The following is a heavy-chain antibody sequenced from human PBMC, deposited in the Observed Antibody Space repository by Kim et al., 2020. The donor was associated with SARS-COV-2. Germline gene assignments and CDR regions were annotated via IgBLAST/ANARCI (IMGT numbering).Heavy chain of an antibody. Sequence: SETLSLTCTVSGGSISSSSYYWGWIRQPPGKGLEWIGSIYYSGSTYYNPSLKSRVTISVDTSKNQFSLKLSSVTAADTAVYYCARSETITMIGYWGQGTLVTVSS. CDR3: ARSETITMIGY. V-gene: IGHV4-39*07. CDR1: GGSISSSSYY. J-gene: IGHJ4*02. CDR2: IYYSGST. D-gene: IGHD3-22*01.